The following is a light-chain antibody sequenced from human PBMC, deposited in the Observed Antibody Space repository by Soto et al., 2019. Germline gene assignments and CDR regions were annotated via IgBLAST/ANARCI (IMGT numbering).Light chain of an antibody. J-gene: IGKJ1*01. CDR3: HQYGSSPQT. CDR2: GAS. Sequence: EIVLTQSPGTLSLSPGERATLSCRSSQSVSSSYLAWYQQKPGQAPRLLIYGASSRATGIPDRFTGSGSGTDFTLTISRLEPGDFAVFYCHQYGSSPQTFGQGTKVDIK. V-gene: IGKV3-20*01. CDR1: QSVSSSY.